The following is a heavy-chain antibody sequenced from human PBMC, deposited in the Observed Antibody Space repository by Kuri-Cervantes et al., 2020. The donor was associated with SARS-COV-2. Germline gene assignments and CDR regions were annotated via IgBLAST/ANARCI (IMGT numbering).Heavy chain of an antibody. CDR1: GFTFSSYA. Sequence: GSLRLSCAASGFTFSSYAMSWVRQAPGKGLEWIGSIYYSGSTYYNPSLKSRVTISVDTSKNQFSLKLSSVTAADTAVYYCARWQKYGSGSYSDAFDIWGQGTMVTVSS. CDR3: ARWQKYGSGSYSDAFDI. CDR2: IYYSGST. J-gene: IGHJ3*02. V-gene: IGHV4-38-2*01. D-gene: IGHD3-10*01.